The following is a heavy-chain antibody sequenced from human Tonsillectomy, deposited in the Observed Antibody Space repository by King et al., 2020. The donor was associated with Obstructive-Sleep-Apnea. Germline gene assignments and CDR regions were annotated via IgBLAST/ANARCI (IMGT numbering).Heavy chain of an antibody. CDR3: ARDRSAYDLTAPAY. CDR2: ISPNSGAT. V-gene: IGHV1-2*02. Sequence: QVQLVQSGAEVKKPGASVKVPCKASGYTFTGYYIHWVRQAPGQGLEWMGWISPNSGATKYAQKFQDRVTMTRDTYISTAYMDLSSVRSDDTATYYCARDRSAYDLTAPAYWGQGTLVTVSS. J-gene: IGHJ4*02. CDR1: GYTFTGYY. D-gene: IGHD3/OR15-3a*01.